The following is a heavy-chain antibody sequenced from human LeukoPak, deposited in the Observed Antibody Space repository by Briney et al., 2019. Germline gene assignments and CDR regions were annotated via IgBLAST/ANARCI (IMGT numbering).Heavy chain of an antibody. Sequence: PSETLSLTCTVSGGSISSSSYYWGWIRQPPGKGLEWIGSIYYSGSTYYNPSLKSRVTISVDTSKNQFSLKLSSVTAADTAVYYCARGSNYGGNSVDYWGQGTLVTVSS. CDR2: IYYSGST. J-gene: IGHJ4*02. CDR1: GGSISSSSYY. D-gene: IGHD4-23*01. CDR3: ARGSNYGGNSVDY. V-gene: IGHV4-39*01.